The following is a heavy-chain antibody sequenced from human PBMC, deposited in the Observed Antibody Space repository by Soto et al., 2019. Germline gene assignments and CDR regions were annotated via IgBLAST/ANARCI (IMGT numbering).Heavy chain of an antibody. CDR3: AKRGITVAGNTQTYYFDY. Sequence: EVQLLESGGGLVQPGGSLRLSCAASGFTFSSYAMSWVRQAPGKGLEWVSGISGSGGSIYYADSVKGRFTISRDNSKNTLYLRMDSLRAEDTAVYYCAKRGITVAGNTQTYYFDYWGQGTLVTVSS. V-gene: IGHV3-23*01. CDR1: GFTFSSYA. CDR2: ISGSGGSI. D-gene: IGHD6-19*01. J-gene: IGHJ4*02.